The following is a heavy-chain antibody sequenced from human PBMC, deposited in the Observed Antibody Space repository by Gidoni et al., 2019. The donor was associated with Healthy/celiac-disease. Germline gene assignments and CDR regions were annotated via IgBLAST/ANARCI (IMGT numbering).Heavy chain of an antibody. CDR2: IYSGGST. D-gene: IGHD1-26*01. Sequence: EVQLVESGGGLIQPGGSLRLSCAASGFTVSSNYMSWVRQAPGKGLEWVSVIYSGGSTYYADSVKGRFTISRDNSKNTLYLQMNSLRAEDTAVYYCARDLVGAMSRYFDLWGRGTLVTVSS. J-gene: IGHJ2*01. CDR3: ARDLVGAMSRYFDL. CDR1: GFTVSSNY. V-gene: IGHV3-53*01.